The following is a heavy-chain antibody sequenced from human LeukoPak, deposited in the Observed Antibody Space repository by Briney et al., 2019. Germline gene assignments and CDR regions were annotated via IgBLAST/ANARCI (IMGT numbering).Heavy chain of an antibody. Sequence: ASVKVSCKASGYTFTDYYMHWVRQAPGQGLEWMGWINPNSGGTNYAQKFQGRVTMTSDTSISTAYMELSSLRLDDTAVYYCAIRSYYGSGSYYYPLNYWGQGTLVTVSS. CDR2: INPNSGGT. CDR3: AIRSYYGSGSYYYPLNY. V-gene: IGHV1-2*02. CDR1: GYTFTDYY. D-gene: IGHD3-10*01. J-gene: IGHJ4*02.